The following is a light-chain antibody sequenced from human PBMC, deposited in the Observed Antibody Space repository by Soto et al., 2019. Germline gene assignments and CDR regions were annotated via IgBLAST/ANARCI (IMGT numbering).Light chain of an antibody. J-gene: IGLJ2*01. Sequence: SYELTQPPSVSVSPGQTASITCSGDKLGDKYACWYQQKPGQSPVLVIYQNYKRPSGIPEQFSGSNSGNTATLTISGTQAMDEADYYCQAWDSSAHVVFGGGTKLTVL. CDR2: QNY. V-gene: IGLV3-1*01. CDR1: KLGDKY. CDR3: QAWDSSAHVV.